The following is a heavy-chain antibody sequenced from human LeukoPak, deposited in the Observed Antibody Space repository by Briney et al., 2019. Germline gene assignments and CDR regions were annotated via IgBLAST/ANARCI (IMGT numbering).Heavy chain of an antibody. CDR1: GGSISSYY. J-gene: IGHJ4*02. CDR2: IYTSGST. CDR3: ARAGSRGLTHENFDY. D-gene: IGHD5-12*01. V-gene: IGHV4-4*07. Sequence: PSETLSLTCTVSGGSISSYYWSWIRQPAGKGLEWIGRIYTSGSTNYNPSLKSRVTMSVDTSKNQFSLKLSSGTAADTAFYYCARAGSRGLTHENFDYWGQGTLVTVSS.